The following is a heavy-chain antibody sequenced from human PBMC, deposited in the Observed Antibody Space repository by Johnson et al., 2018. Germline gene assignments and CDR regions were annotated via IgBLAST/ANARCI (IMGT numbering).Heavy chain of an antibody. Sequence: QVQLVQSGGGLVKPGGSLRLSCAASGFTFNNYGMHWVRQTPGKGLEWVAVISYDGSDKYYADSVKGRFTISRASSKNTLYLQMNSLKTEDTAMYYCTKAGAPGWSYDYFYMDGWGNGTTVTVSS. CDR2: ISYDGSDK. V-gene: IGHV3-30*18. J-gene: IGHJ6*03. D-gene: IGHD2-15*01. CDR3: TKAGAPGWSYDYFYMDG. CDR1: GFTFNNYG.